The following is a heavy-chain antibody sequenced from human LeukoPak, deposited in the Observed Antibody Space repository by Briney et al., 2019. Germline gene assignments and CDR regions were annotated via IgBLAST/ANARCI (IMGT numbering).Heavy chain of an antibody. CDR2: IYHSGST. V-gene: IGHV4-59*12. Sequence: SETLSLTCTVSGGSISSYYWSWIRQPPGKGLEWIGYIYHSGSTYYNPSLKSRVTISVDRSKNQFSLKLSSVTAADTAVYCCARTTGYSYGLEFDYWGQGTLVTVSS. D-gene: IGHD5-18*01. CDR3: ARTTGYSYGLEFDY. CDR1: GGSISSYY. J-gene: IGHJ4*02.